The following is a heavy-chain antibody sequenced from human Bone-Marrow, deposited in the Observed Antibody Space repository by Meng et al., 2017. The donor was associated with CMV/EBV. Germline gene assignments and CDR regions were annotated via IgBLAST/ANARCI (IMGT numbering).Heavy chain of an antibody. CDR3: ARAGAATMTLDF. CDR1: GGSSGTYA. CDR2: IIPIFGTA. Sequence: CKASGGSSGTYAINWVRQAPGQGLEWMGGIIPIFGTANYAQKFQGRLTITTDESIYTAYMKLSSLRSDDTALYYCARAGAATMTLDFWGQGTLVTVSS. J-gene: IGHJ4*02. D-gene: IGHD2-2*01. V-gene: IGHV1-69*05.